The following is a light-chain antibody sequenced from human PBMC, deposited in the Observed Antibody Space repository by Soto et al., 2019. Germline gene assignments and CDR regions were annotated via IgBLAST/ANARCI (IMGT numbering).Light chain of an antibody. CDR3: GTWDSSLSAYV. J-gene: IGLJ1*01. CDR1: SSNIGNNY. V-gene: IGLV1-51*01. Sequence: QSVLTQPPSVSAAPGQKVTISCSGSSSNIGNNYVSWYQQLPGTAPKLLIYGNNKRPSGIPDRFPGSKSGTSATLGITGLQTGDEADYYCGTWDSSLSAYVFGTGTKVTVL. CDR2: GNN.